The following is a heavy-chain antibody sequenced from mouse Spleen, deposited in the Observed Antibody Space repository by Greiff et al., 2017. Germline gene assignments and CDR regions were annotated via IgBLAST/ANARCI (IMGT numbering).Heavy chain of an antibody. Sequence: EVKLVESGGGLVKLGGSLKLSCAASGFTFSSYAMSWVRQTPEKRLEWVATISSGGGNTYYPDSVKGRFTISRDNAKNTLYLQMSSLKSEDTAMYYCARHDYYGSSWFAYWGQGTLVTVSA. CDR3: ARHDYYGSSWFAY. CDR2: ISSGGGNT. J-gene: IGHJ3*01. CDR1: GFTFSSYA. D-gene: IGHD1-1*01. V-gene: IGHV5-9*04.